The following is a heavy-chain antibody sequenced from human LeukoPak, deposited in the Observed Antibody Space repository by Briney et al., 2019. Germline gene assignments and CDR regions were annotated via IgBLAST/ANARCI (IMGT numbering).Heavy chain of an antibody. CDR2: IKQDGSER. Sequence: GGSLRLSCAASGFTFSSYWMSWVRQAPGKGLEWVANIKQDGSERHYADSVKGRFTISRDNAQNSLYLQMNSLRAEETAVYYCAKDGIAGADNSHFDNWGQGTLVTVSS. D-gene: IGHD4-23*01. CDR3: AKDGIAGADNSHFDN. J-gene: IGHJ4*02. CDR1: GFTFSSYW. V-gene: IGHV3-7*01.